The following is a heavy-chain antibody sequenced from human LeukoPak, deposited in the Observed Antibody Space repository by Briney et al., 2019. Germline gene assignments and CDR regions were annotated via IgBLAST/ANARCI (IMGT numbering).Heavy chain of an antibody. V-gene: IGHV1-2*02. J-gene: IGHJ4*02. CDR3: APQLGRLTDY. D-gene: IGHD7-27*01. CDR2: INPNSGGT. Sequence: ASVKVSFKASGYTFTAYNMDWVRQAPGQGPEWMGWINPNSGGTNYAQKFQGRVTMTRDTTVSTACMELSRLRSDDTAVYYCAPQLGRLTDYWGQGTLVTVSS. CDR1: GYTFTAYN.